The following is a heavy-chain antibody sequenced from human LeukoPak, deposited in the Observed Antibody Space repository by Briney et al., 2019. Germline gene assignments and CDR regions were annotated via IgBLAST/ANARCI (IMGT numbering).Heavy chain of an antibody. V-gene: IGHV4-59*01. CDR1: GGSISSYY. D-gene: IGHD5-12*01. Sequence: PSETLSLTCAVSGGSISSYYWSWIRQPPGKGLEWIGYIYYSGSTNYNPSLKSRVTISVDTSKNQFSLKLSSVTAADTAMYYCARVSGYDWESFYDYWGQGSLVTVSS. CDR2: IYYSGST. CDR3: ARVSGYDWESFYDY. J-gene: IGHJ4*02.